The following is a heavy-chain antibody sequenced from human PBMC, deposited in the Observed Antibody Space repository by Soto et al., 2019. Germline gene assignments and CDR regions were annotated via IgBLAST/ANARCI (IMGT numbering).Heavy chain of an antibody. Sequence: PSETLSLTCTVSGGSISSYYWSWIRQPPGKGLEWIWYIYYSGSTNYNPSLKSRVTISVDTSKNQFSLKLSSVTAADTAVYYCARWVDILTGYTGFDYWGQGTLVTVSS. V-gene: IGHV4-59*01. J-gene: IGHJ4*02. CDR1: GGSISSYY. D-gene: IGHD3-9*01. CDR3: ARWVDILTGYTGFDY. CDR2: IYYSGST.